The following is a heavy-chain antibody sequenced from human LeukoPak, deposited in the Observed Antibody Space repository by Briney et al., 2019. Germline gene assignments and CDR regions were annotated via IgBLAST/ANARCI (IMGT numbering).Heavy chain of an antibody. V-gene: IGHV5-51*01. D-gene: IGHD2-2*01. Sequence: GESLKISCKGSGYSFTSYWIGWVRQMPGKGLEWMGIIYPGDSDTRYSPSFQGQVTISADKSISTAYLQWSSLKASDTAVYYCARALVPAAWSPMPVVFYYYYGMDVWGQGTTVTVSS. CDR1: GYSFTSYW. CDR2: IYPGDSDT. J-gene: IGHJ6*02. CDR3: ARALVPAAWSPMPVVFYYYYGMDV.